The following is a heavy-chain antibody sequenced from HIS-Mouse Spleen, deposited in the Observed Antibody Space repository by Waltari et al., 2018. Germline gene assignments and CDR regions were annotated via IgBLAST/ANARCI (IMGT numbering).Heavy chain of an antibody. CDR2: MNPNSGNT. V-gene: IGHV1-8*01. D-gene: IGHD3-3*01. Sequence: QVQLVQSGAEVKKPGASVKVSCKASGYTFTRYDITRVRQATGQGLEWMGWMNPNSGNTGYAQKFQGRVTMTRNTSISTAYMELSSLRSEDTAVYYCARVYYDFWSGYYYWGQGTLVTVSS. J-gene: IGHJ4*02. CDR3: ARVYYDFWSGYYY. CDR1: GYTFTRYD.